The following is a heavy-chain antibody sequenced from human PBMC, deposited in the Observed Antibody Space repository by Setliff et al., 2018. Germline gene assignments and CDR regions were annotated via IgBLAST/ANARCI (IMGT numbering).Heavy chain of an antibody. V-gene: IGHV3-74*01. CDR3: AKRGDTRTFDY. CDR1: EFTSSSYW. J-gene: IGHJ4*02. D-gene: IGHD5-18*01. CDR2: INSDGSST. Sequence: GSLRLSCAASEFTSSSYWMHWVRQAPGKGLVWVSRINSDGSSTSYADSVRGRFTISRDNAKNTLYLQMNSLRAEDTAVYYCAKRGDTRTFDYWGQGTLVTVSS.